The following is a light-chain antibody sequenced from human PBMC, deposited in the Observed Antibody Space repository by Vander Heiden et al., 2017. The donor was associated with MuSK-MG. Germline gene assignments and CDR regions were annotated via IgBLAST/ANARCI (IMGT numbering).Light chain of an antibody. CDR2: NGS. J-gene: IGKJ4*01. Sequence: EVVLTQSPGTLPLSPGDRATLSCRASQSVTNNFLAWYQQKPGQALRLLIYNGSNRAAGIPDRFSGSGSGTDFTLTISRLEPEDFAVYHCHQDVIAPHTFGGGTKVEIK. V-gene: IGKV3-20*01. CDR1: QSVTNNF. CDR3: HQDVIAPHT.